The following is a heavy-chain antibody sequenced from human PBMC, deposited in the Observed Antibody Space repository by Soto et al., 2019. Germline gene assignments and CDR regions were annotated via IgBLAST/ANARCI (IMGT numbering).Heavy chain of an antibody. CDR2: FRRSASSA. D-gene: IGHD2-15*01. J-gene: IGHJ3*01. CDR3: AKDSGANIPDAFDF. V-gene: IGHV3-23*01. CDR1: GFTFSNYA. Sequence: GGSLRLSCAASGFTFSNYAVNWVRQAPGEGLEWLSVFRRSASSAIYAESVRGRFPISRDNPKDTLYLPMNSLRAEDSAVYYCAKDSGANIPDAFDFWGQGTIVNVSS.